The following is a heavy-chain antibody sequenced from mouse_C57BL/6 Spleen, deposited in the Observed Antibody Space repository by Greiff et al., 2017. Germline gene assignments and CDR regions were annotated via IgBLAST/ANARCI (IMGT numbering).Heavy chain of an antibody. CDR3: ARDYGSSYPFAY. CDR2: INPSNGGT. CDR1: GYAFTNYL. J-gene: IGHJ3*01. D-gene: IGHD1-1*01. V-gene: IGHV1-54*01. Sequence: QVQLQQSGAELVRPGTSVKVSCKASGYAFTNYLIEWVKQRPGQGLEWIGNINPSNGGTNYNEKFKSKATLTVDKSSSTAYMQLSSLTSEDSAVYYCARDYGSSYPFAYWGQGTLVTVSA.